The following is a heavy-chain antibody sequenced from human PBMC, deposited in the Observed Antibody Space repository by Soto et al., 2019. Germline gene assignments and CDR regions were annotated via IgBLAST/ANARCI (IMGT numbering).Heavy chain of an antibody. D-gene: IGHD7-27*01. Sequence: QVELKESGPGLVKPSETLSLTCTVSGGSVSSGGFYYHWIRQPPGKGLEWIGYVYYGVFTNYSPSLKSRLTISVDTSTNRIALNPASVTSVYTAVYYCARQTAPWGFDVWGQGTTVTVSS. CDR3: ARQTAPWGFDV. CDR2: VYYGVFT. J-gene: IGHJ6*02. V-gene: IGHV4-61*08. CDR1: GGSVSSGGFY.